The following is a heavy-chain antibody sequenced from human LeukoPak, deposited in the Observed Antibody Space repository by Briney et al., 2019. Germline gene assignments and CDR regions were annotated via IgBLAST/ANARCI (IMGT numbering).Heavy chain of an antibody. D-gene: IGHD2-21*02. Sequence: PGGSLRLSCAASGFTFSDYYMSWIRQAPGKGLEWVSYISSSGSTIYYADSVKGRFTISRDNAKNSLYLQMNSLRAEDTAVYYCAGGIVVVTAWLDWFDPWGQGTLVTVSS. CDR2: ISSSGSTI. J-gene: IGHJ5*02. CDR1: GFTFSDYY. V-gene: IGHV3-11*04. CDR3: AGGIVVVTAWLDWFDP.